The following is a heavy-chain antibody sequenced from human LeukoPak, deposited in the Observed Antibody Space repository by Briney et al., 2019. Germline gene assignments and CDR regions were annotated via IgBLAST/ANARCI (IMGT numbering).Heavy chain of an antibody. Sequence: GGSLRLSCAASVFTFSSYWMHWVRQVPWKGLVWVSRINSDGTSTTYADSVKGRFTISRDNAKNTLYLQMNSLRAEDTAVYYCARGASGYSYGWGQGTLVTVSS. V-gene: IGHV3-74*01. CDR1: VFTFSSYW. D-gene: IGHD5-18*01. CDR2: INSDGTST. CDR3: ARGASGYSYG. J-gene: IGHJ4*02.